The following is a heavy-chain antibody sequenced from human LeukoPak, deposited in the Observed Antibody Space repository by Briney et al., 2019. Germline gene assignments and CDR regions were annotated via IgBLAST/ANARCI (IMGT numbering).Heavy chain of an antibody. CDR3: ARSIGGNKGYYFDC. CDR2: IIPILGIA. V-gene: IGHV1-69*04. J-gene: IGHJ4*02. D-gene: IGHD4-23*01. CDR1: GGTFSSYA. Sequence: GASVKVSCKASGGTFSSYAISWVRQAPGQGLEWMGRIIPILGIANYAQKFQGRVTITADKSTSTAYMELSSLRSEDTAVYYCARSIGGNKGYYFDCWGQGTLVTVSS.